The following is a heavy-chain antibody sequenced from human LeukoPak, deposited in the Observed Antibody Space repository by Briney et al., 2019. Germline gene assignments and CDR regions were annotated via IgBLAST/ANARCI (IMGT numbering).Heavy chain of an antibody. D-gene: IGHD6-19*01. CDR2: IYDSGTT. CDR3: AGRRSSGWYAY. V-gene: IGHV3-53*01. CDR1: GFTVSSNH. Sequence: PGGSLRLSCATSGFTVSSNHMSWVRQAPGKGLEWVSVIYDSGTTYYADSVKGRFLIFRDTSKNTVDLQMNSLRVEDTAVYYCAGRRSSGWYAYWGQGTLVTVSS. J-gene: IGHJ4*02.